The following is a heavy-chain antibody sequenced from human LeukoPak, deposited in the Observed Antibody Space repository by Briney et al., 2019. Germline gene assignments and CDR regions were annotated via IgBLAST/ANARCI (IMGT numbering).Heavy chain of an antibody. CDR1: GFSFSNYA. J-gene: IGHJ4*02. V-gene: IGHV3-23*01. CDR3: VKDFVVVPGLVNYFDY. CDR2: IGGSIGST. Sequence: GGSLRLSCAASGFSFSNYAMSWVRQGPGKGLEWVSAIGGSIGSTFYTDSVKGRFTISRDNSKNTLSLQMNSLRVEGTAVYYCVKDFVVVPGLVNYFDYWGQGTLVTVSS. D-gene: IGHD2-2*01.